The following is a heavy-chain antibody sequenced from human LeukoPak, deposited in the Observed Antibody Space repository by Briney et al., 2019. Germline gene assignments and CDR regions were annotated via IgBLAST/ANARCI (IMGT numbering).Heavy chain of an antibody. Sequence: SETLSLTCTVSGGSISSYYWSWIRQPPGKGLEWIGYIYTSGSTNYNPSLKNRVTISVDTSKNQFSLKLSSVTAADTAVYYCARLYYDSNVWFDPWGQGTLVTVSS. CDR2: IYTSGST. CDR3: ARLYYDSNVWFDP. J-gene: IGHJ5*02. V-gene: IGHV4-4*09. CDR1: GGSISSYY. D-gene: IGHD3-22*01.